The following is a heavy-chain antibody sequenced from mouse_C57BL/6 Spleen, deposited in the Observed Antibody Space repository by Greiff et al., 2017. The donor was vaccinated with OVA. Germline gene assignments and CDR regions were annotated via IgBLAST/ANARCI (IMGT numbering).Heavy chain of an antibody. J-gene: IGHJ1*03. CDR3: ARDYYGSSDGYFDV. CDR2: IWSGGST. V-gene: IGHV2-2*01. D-gene: IGHD1-1*01. CDR1: GFSLTSYG. Sequence: QVQLKESGPGLVQPSQSLSITCTVSGFSLTSYGVHWVRQSPGKGLEWLGVIWSGGSTDYNAAFISRLSISKDNSKSQVFFKMNSLQADDTAIYDCARDYYGSSDGYFDVWGTGTTVTVSS.